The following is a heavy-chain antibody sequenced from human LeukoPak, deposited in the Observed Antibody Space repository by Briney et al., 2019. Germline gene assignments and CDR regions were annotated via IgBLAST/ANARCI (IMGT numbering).Heavy chain of an antibody. D-gene: IGHD3-10*01. CDR2: IHYDGTIT. CDR3: AKESVSGPVDY. V-gene: IGHV3-30*02. CDR1: GFTFSAYG. J-gene: IGHJ4*02. Sequence: GGSLRPSCAASGFTFSAYGMHWVRQAPGKGLEWVAFIHYDGTITYYADSVKGRFTISRDSSKNTLFLQMNSLGAEDTAVYYCAKESVSGPVDYWGQGTLVTVSS.